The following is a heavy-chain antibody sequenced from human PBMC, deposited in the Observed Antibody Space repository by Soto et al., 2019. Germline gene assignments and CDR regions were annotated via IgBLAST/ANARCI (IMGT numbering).Heavy chain of an antibody. J-gene: IGHJ4*02. CDR3: ARAPRGNYGYPSYFDY. D-gene: IGHD3-10*01. CDR1: GGSISDHY. CDR2: IHNGGST. V-gene: IGHV4-59*11. Sequence: PSETLSLTCTVSGGSISDHYYMWIRQSPGKGLEYIGYIHNGGSTNYNPSLKSRVIISVDTSKNQFSLKLTSVTAADTAVYYCARAPRGNYGYPSYFDYWGQGTLVTVSS.